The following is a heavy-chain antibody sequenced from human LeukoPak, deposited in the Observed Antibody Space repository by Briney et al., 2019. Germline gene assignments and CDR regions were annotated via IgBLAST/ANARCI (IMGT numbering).Heavy chain of an antibody. Sequence: SQTLSLTCAISGDSVSSDSAAWNWIRQSPSRGLEWLARTYFRSKWYYDYALAVKGRITINPDTSKNQFSLQLDSVTPEDTAVYYCARDPRYSSGWSFDYWGQGTLVTVSS. V-gene: IGHV6-1*01. CDR2: TYFRSKWYY. CDR3: ARDPRYSSGWSFDY. D-gene: IGHD6-19*01. J-gene: IGHJ4*02. CDR1: GDSVSSDSAA.